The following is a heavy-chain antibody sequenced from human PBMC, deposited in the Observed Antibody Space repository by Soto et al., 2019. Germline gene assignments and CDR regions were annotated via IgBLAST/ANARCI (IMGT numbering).Heavy chain of an antibody. V-gene: IGHV1-69*13. CDR2: IIPIFGTA. D-gene: IGHD2-2*01. Sequence: SVKVSCTASGYTFTSYYMHWVRQAPGQGLEWMGGIIPIFGTANYAQKFQGRVTITADESTSTAYMELSSLRSEDTAVYYCARHVPAAGYYYGMDVWGQGTTVTVSS. J-gene: IGHJ6*02. CDR3: ARHVPAAGYYYGMDV. CDR1: GYTFTSYY.